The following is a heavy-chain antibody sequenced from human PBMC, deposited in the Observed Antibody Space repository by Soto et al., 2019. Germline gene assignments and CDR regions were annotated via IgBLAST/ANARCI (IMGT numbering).Heavy chain of an antibody. J-gene: IGHJ3*02. D-gene: IGHD3-22*01. Sequence: ASVNVSCQASGCTFTRYVISWVRQATGQGLAWMGWISAYNGNTNYAQKFQGRVTMTTDTSTRTAYMELRSLRSDDPAVYFCERDWVLLAVVTHDAFDIWGQGTMVTVSS. V-gene: IGHV1-18*04. CDR2: ISAYNGNT. CDR1: GCTFTRYV. CDR3: ERDWVLLAVVTHDAFDI.